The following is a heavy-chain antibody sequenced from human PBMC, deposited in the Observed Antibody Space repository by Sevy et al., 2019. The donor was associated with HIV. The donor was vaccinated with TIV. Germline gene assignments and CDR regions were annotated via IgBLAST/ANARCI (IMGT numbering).Heavy chain of an antibody. CDR1: GFTFSSYA. CDR3: ARSRDDYVWGSYPSGY. D-gene: IGHD3-16*02. V-gene: IGHV3-23*01. CDR2: ISGSGGST. J-gene: IGHJ4*02. Sequence: GGSLRLSCAASGFTFSSYAMSWVRQAPGKGLEWISAISGSGGSTYYADSVKGRFTISRDNSKNKLYLQMNSLRAEDTAVYHSARSRDDYVWGSYPSGYWGQGTLVTVSS.